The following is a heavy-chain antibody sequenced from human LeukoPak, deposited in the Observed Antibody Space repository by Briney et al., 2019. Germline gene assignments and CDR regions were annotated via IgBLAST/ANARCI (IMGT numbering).Heavy chain of an antibody. CDR1: GGSISSYY. Sequence: SETLSLTCTVSGGSISSYYWSWLRQPAGKGLEWIGRIYTSGSTNYNPSLKSRVTMSVDTSKNQFSLKLSSVTAADTAVYYCGRVRGPAATNWFDPWGQGTLVSVSS. CDR2: IYTSGST. CDR3: GRVRGPAATNWFDP. J-gene: IGHJ5*02. D-gene: IGHD6-25*01. V-gene: IGHV4-4*07.